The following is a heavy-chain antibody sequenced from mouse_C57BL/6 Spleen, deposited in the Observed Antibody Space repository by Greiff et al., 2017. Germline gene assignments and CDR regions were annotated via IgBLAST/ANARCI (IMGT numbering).Heavy chain of an antibody. CDR2: ISRSGSYT. D-gene: IGHD1-1*01. V-gene: IGHV5-6*02. Sequence: EVKLQESGADLAKPGGSLKLSCAASGYTFSSYGMSWFRQTPDKSLEWVASISRSGSYTYYPDSVKERFTISRDNATNTLYLQMSSLKSEDTAMYYCASRPRDDSTGCFDYWGQGTTLTVSS. J-gene: IGHJ2*01. CDR3: ASRPRDDSTGCFDY. CDR1: GYTFSSYG.